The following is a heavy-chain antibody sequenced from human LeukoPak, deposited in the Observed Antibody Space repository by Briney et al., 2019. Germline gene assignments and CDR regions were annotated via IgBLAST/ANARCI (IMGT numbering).Heavy chain of an antibody. CDR2: IKQDGSEK. J-gene: IGHJ6*02. CDR3: ARFDYRAASGMDV. D-gene: IGHD4/OR15-4a*01. Sequence: GGSLRLSCAASGFTFSSYWMSWVRQAPGKGLEWVANIKQDGSEKYYVDSVKGRFTISRDNSKNTLYLQMNSLRAEDTAVYYCARFDYRAASGMDVWGQGTTVTVSS. CDR1: GFTFSSYW. V-gene: IGHV3-7*01.